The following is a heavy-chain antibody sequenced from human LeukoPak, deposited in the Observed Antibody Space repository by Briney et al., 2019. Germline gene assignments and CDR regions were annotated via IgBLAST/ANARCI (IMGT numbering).Heavy chain of an antibody. V-gene: IGHV3-23*01. CDR3: AELGITMIGGV. CDR2: FSGSGGST. CDR1: GFTFSSYA. D-gene: IGHD3-10*02. J-gene: IGHJ6*04. Sequence: GSLILSCAASGFTFSSYAMSWVRQAPGKGLECISGFSGSGGSTYYADSVKGRFTISRDNSKNTLYLQMNSLRAEDTAVYYCAELGITMIGGVWGKGTTVTISS.